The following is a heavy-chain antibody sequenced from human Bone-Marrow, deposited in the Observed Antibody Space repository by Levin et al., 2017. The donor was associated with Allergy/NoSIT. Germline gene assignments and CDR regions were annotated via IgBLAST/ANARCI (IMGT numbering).Heavy chain of an antibody. V-gene: IGHV3-23*01. CDR2: ISGSGGST. J-gene: IGHJ5*02. Sequence: QSGGSLRLSCAASGFTFSSYAMSWVRQAPGKGLEWVSAISGSGGSTYYADSVKGRFTISRDNSKNTLYLQMNSLRAEDTAVYYCAKDRHCSGGSCYSVLAWGQGTLVTVSS. CDR1: GFTFSSYA. D-gene: IGHD2-15*01. CDR3: AKDRHCSGGSCYSVLA.